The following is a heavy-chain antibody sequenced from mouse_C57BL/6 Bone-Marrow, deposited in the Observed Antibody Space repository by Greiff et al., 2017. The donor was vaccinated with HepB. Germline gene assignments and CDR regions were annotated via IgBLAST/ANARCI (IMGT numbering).Heavy chain of an antibody. D-gene: IGHD1-1*01. V-gene: IGHV5-2*01. CDR1: EYEFPSHD. CDR3: SRPFLTSAWFAY. Sequence: EVMLVESGGGLVQPGESLKLSCESNEYEFPSHDMSWVRKTPEKRLELVAAINSDGGSTYYPDTMERRFIISRDNTKKTLYLQMSSLRSEDTALYYCSRPFLTSAWFAYWGQGTLVTVSA. CDR2: INSDGGST. J-gene: IGHJ3*01.